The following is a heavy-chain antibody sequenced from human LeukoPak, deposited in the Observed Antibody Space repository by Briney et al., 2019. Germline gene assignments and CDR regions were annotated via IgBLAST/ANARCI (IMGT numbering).Heavy chain of an antibody. CDR3: ATSSGYGDYDY. CDR1: GFTFDDYA. Sequence: GGSLRLSCAASGFTFDDYAMHWVRQAPGKGLEWVSGISWNSGSIGYADSVKGRLTISRDNAKNSLYLQMNSLRAEDTALYYCATSSGYGDYDYWGQGTLVTVSS. CDR2: ISWNSGSI. J-gene: IGHJ4*02. D-gene: IGHD4-17*01. V-gene: IGHV3-9*01.